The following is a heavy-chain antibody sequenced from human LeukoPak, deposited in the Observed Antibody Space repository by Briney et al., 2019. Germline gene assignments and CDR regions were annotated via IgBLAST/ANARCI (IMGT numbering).Heavy chain of an antibody. CDR2: IYHSGST. CDR1: GGSISSGGYS. CDR3: ARDSYSSGWSDDY. J-gene: IGHJ4*02. D-gene: IGHD6-19*01. V-gene: IGHV4-39*07. Sequence: SSETLSLTCAVSGGSISSGGYSWSWIRQPPGKGLEWIGSIYHSGSTYYNPSLKSRVTISVDTSKNQFSLKLSSVTAADTAVYYCARDSYSSGWSDDYWGQGTLVTVSS.